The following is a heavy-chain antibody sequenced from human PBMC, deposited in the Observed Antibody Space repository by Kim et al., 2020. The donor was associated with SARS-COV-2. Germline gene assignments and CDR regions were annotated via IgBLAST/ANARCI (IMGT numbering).Heavy chain of an antibody. CDR3: AILTRDDRSGYNYYYDMDV. D-gene: IGHD3-22*01. CDR1: GGSISSSTYY. Sequence: SETLSLTCTVSGGSISSSTYYRGWIRQPPGKGLEWIGSIYYSGSTDYNPSLKSRVIISIDTSKNQFSLKLSSVTAADTAVYHCAILTRDDRSGYNYYYDMDVWGQGTTVTVSS. V-gene: IGHV4-39*01. CDR2: IYYSGST. J-gene: IGHJ6*02.